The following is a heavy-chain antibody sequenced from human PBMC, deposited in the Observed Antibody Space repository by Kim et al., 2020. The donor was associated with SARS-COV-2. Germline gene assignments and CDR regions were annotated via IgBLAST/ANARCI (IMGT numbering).Heavy chain of an antibody. Sequence: SVKVSCKASGGTFSSYAISWVRQAPGQGLEWMGRIIPILGIANYAQKFQGRVTITADKSTSTAYMELSSLRSEDTAVYYCARARPTYSGYEPGDDYWGQGTLVTVSS. D-gene: IGHD5-12*01. CDR1: GGTFSSYA. CDR2: IIPILGIA. J-gene: IGHJ4*02. CDR3: ARARPTYSGYEPGDDY. V-gene: IGHV1-69*04.